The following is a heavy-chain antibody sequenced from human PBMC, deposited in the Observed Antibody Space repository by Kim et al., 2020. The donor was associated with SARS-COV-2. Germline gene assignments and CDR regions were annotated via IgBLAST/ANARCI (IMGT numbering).Heavy chain of an antibody. CDR3: ARSAHFWSGHYLDL. CDR1: GYTFTDYY. D-gene: IGHD3-3*01. CDR2: INPYSGHT. Sequence: ASVKVSCKASGYTFTDYYIHWVRQAPGQGLEWMGWINPYSGHTNYAQKFQGRVTMTRDTSISTPYVELSSLRSDDTAVYYCARSAHFWSGHYLDLWGQGTLTTVPA. J-gene: IGHJ5*02. V-gene: IGHV1-2*02.